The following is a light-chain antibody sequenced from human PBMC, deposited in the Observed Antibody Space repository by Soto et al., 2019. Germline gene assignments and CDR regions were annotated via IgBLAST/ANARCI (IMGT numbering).Light chain of an antibody. V-gene: IGKV1-6*01. CDR1: QGIRSA. J-gene: IGKJ1*01. Sequence: AIQVTQSPSSLSASVGDRVTITCRTSQGIRSALGWYQQKPGKVPKLLIYAASTLQSGVPSRFSGSGSGRDFTRTISSLQPEDFASYYCLLDYAYFWEFGQGTKV. CDR3: LLDYAYFWE. CDR2: AAS.